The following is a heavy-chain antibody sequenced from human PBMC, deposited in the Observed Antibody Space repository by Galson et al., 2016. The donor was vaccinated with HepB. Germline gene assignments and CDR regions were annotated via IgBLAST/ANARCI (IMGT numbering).Heavy chain of an antibody. V-gene: IGHV3-30*04. CDR2: ISYDGSNK. D-gene: IGHD2-8*02. CDR3: ASCGTQLHPVLVIFANGKYYFDN. J-gene: IGHJ4*02. CDR1: GFTFSSYA. Sequence: SLRLSCAASGFTFSSYAMHWDRQAPGKGLEWVAVISYDGSNKYFAASVKGRFTISRDNSKNTLYLQMSSLRAEDTAVYYCASCGTQLHPVLVIFANGKYYFDNWGQGTLVTVSS.